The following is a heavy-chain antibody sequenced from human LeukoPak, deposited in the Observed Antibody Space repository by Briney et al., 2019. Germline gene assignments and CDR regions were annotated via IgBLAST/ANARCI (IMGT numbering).Heavy chain of an antibody. CDR1: GGTFSSYA. CDR3: ARARRVVAASPDDAFDI. D-gene: IGHD2-15*01. Sequence: GASVKVSCKASGGTFSSYAISWVRQAPGQGLEWMGGIIPIFGTANYAQKFQGRVTITADESTSTAYKELSSLRSEDTAVYYCARARRVVAASPDDAFDIWGQGTMVTVSS. V-gene: IGHV1-69*13. J-gene: IGHJ3*02. CDR2: IIPIFGTA.